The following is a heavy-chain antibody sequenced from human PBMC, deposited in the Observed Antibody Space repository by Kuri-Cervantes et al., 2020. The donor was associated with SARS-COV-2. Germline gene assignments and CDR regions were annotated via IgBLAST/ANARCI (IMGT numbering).Heavy chain of an antibody. D-gene: IGHD3-10*01. CDR3: ARVDPSYGSGSRYGAFDI. CDR1: GFTFGDYA. Sequence: GESLKISCTASGFTFGDYAMSWVRQAPGKGLEWVANIKQDGSEKYYVDSVKGRFTISRDNAKNSLYLQMNSLRAEDTAVYYCARVDPSYGSGSRYGAFDIWGQGTMVTVSS. CDR2: IKQDGSEK. V-gene: IGHV3-7*01. J-gene: IGHJ3*02.